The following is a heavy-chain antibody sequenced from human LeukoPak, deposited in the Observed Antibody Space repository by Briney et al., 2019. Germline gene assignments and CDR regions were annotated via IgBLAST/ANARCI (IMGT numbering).Heavy chain of an antibody. CDR1: GYTFTIDG. V-gene: IGHV1-18*01. Sequence: ASVRVSSMPSGYTFTIDGICWVRQAPGQRRGWGGWICAYNGNTNYAHKLQGRVTMTTDKATSTAYTELRSRRSGDTAGSHCAPWYQRPTLLGYYYYGMDVWGQGTTVTVSS. CDR2: ICAYNGNT. J-gene: IGHJ6*02. CDR3: APWYQRPTLLGYYYYGMDV. D-gene: IGHD2-2*01.